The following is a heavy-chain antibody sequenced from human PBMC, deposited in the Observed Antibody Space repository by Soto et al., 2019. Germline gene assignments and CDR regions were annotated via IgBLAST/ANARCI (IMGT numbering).Heavy chain of an antibody. CDR1: GFTFSSYS. Sequence: GGSLRLSCAASGFTFSSYSMNWVRQAPGKGLEWFSSISSSSSYIYYADSVKGRFTISRDNAKNSLYLQMNSLRAEDTAVYYCARGSQGGTSSIYLDYWGQGIVVTVSS. CDR2: ISSSSSYI. CDR3: ARGSQGGTSSIYLDY. J-gene: IGHJ4*02. V-gene: IGHV3-21*01. D-gene: IGHD6-6*01.